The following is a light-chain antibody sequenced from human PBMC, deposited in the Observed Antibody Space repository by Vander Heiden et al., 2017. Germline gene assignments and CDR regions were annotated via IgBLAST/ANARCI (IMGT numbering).Light chain of an antibody. CDR3: QQYCSSPRFT. J-gene: IGKJ3*01. Sequence: EIVLTPSPGTLSLSPGERATLSCRASQSVSSSYLAWYQQKPGQAPRLLIYGASSRATGIPDRFSGSGSGTDFTLTISRLEPEDFAVYYCQQYCSSPRFTFGPGTKVDIK. CDR2: GAS. V-gene: IGKV3-20*01. CDR1: QSVSSSY.